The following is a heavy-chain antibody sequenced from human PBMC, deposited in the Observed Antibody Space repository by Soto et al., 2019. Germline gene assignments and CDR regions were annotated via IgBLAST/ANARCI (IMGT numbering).Heavy chain of an antibody. J-gene: IGHJ4*02. D-gene: IGHD6-25*01. CDR2: IYYSGST. Sequence: SETLSLTCTVSGGSISSYYWSWIRQPPGKGLEWIGYIYYSGSTNYNPSLRSRVTISVDTSKNQFSLKLSSVTAADTAVYYCARLYGFSGFDYWGQGTLVTVS. CDR1: GGSISSYY. CDR3: ARLYGFSGFDY. V-gene: IGHV4-59*08.